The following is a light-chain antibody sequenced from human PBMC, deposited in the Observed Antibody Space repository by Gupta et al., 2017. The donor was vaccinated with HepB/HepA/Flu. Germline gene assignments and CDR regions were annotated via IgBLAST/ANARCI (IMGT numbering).Light chain of an antibody. Sequence: EIALTQSPVTLSLSPGERATLSCTTSQSVSSSYLAWYQQKPSQAPRLLIYGASSTATGLPDRFSGSGSATYFTLTISRLEPEDFAVYCCQHEGSSPRTFGQGTKVEIK. CDR3: QHEGSSPRT. CDR1: QSVSSSY. CDR2: GAS. J-gene: IGKJ1*01. V-gene: IGKV3-20*01.